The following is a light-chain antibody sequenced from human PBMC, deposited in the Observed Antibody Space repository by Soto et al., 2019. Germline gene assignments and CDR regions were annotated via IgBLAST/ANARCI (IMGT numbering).Light chain of an antibody. Sequence: EIVLTQSPATLSLSPGERATLSCRASQSVSNDLAWYQQKPGQVPRLLIYDASNRATGIPARFSGSGSGTDFTLTISSLEPEDFAVYYCQHRYNWPLTFGGGTKVEVK. CDR2: DAS. V-gene: IGKV3-11*01. CDR1: QSVSND. CDR3: QHRYNWPLT. J-gene: IGKJ4*01.